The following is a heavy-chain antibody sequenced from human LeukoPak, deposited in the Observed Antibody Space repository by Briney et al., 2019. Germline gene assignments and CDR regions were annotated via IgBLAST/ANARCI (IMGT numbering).Heavy chain of an antibody. CDR3: AREEYQVLLD. CDR2: ISYDGSNK. V-gene: IGHV3-30*04. J-gene: IGHJ4*02. CDR1: EFTFSSYA. D-gene: IGHD2-15*01. Sequence: GGSLRLSCAASEFTFSSYAMHWVRQAPGKGLEWVAVISYDGSNKYYADSVKGRFTISRDNSKNTLYLQMNSLRAEDTAVYYCAREEYQVLLDWGQGILVTVAS.